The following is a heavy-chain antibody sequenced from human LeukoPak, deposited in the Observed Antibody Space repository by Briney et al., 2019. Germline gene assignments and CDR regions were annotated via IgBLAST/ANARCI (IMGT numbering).Heavy chain of an antibody. CDR1: GFTFSNAW. D-gene: IGHD5-12*01. V-gene: IGHV3-53*01. Sequence: GGSLRLSCAASGFTFSNAWMSWVRQAPGKGLEWVSVIYSGGSTYYADSVKGRFTISRDNSKNTLYLQMNSLRAEDTAVYYCAREDGYSGYDNFDYWGQGTLVTVSS. J-gene: IGHJ4*02. CDR2: IYSGGST. CDR3: AREDGYSGYDNFDY.